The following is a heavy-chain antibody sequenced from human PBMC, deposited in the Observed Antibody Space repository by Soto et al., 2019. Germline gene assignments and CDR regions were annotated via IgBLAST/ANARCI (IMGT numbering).Heavy chain of an antibody. CDR3: ARQRDDYIWGSYRPPYYFDY. V-gene: IGHV4-39*01. CDR2: IYYSGST. CDR1: GGSISSSSYY. Sequence: SETLSLTCTVSGGSISSSSYYWGWIRQPPGKGLEWIGSIYYSGSTYYNPALKSRVTIYVDTFKHQFSLKLSSVTAADTAVYYCARQRDDYIWGSYRPPYYFDYWGQGTLVTVSS. J-gene: IGHJ4*02. D-gene: IGHD3-16*02.